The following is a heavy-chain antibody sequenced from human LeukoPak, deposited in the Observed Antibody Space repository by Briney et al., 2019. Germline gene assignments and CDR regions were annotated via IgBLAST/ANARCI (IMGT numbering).Heavy chain of an antibody. CDR2: IYYSGST. J-gene: IGHJ6*02. CDR1: GDSISSYS. V-gene: IGHV4-59*01. CDR3: ARDQRNDYYYYGMDV. Sequence: SETLSLTCTVSGDSISSYSWSWIRQPPGKGLEWIGYIYYSGSTNYNPSLKSRVTISVDTSKNQFSLKLTSVTAADTAVYFCARDQRNDYYYYGMDVWGQGTTVTVSS. D-gene: IGHD4-11*01.